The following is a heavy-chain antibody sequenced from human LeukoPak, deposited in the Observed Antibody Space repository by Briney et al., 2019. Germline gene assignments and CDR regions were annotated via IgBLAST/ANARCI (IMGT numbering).Heavy chain of an antibody. V-gene: IGHV3-48*04. D-gene: IGHD3-10*01. CDR1: GFTFSSYS. Sequence: GGSLRLSCAASGFTFSSYSMNWVRQAPGKGLEWVSYISSSSSTIYYADSVKGRFTISRDNAKNSLYLQMNSLRAEDTALYYCAKGSSMVRGVIDYWGQGTLVTVSS. J-gene: IGHJ4*02. CDR3: AKGSSMVRGVIDY. CDR2: ISSSSSTI.